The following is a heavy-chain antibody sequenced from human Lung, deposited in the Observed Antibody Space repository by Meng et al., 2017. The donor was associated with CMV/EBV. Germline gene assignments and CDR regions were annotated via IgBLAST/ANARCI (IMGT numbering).Heavy chain of an antibody. J-gene: IGHJ4*02. Sequence: ESXKISXEASGFTFSSYAMSWVRQAPGKGLEWVSVIYSGGGSTYYADSVKGRFAISRDNSKNTLNLQMNSLRAEDTAIYYCAKASLSYYSDSSAYYFCDVWGQGTXVNGYS. CDR2: IYSGGGST. V-gene: IGHV3-23*03. D-gene: IGHD3-22*01. CDR1: GFTFSSYA. CDR3: AKASLSYYSDSSAYYFCDV.